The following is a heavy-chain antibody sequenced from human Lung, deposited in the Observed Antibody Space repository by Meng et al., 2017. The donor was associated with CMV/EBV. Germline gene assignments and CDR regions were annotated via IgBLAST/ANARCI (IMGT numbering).Heavy chain of an antibody. CDR1: GYSISSGNY. Sequence: GSLRLSCTVSGYSISSGNYWGWIRQPPGKGLEWIGSFYHTGSTSYNPSLKSRVTISLDTSKNQFSLKLTSVTAADTAVYYCAIGWGAALDYWGQGTLVTVSS. V-gene: IGHV4-38-2*02. D-gene: IGHD1-26*01. CDR2: FYHTGST. J-gene: IGHJ4*02. CDR3: AIGWGAALDY.